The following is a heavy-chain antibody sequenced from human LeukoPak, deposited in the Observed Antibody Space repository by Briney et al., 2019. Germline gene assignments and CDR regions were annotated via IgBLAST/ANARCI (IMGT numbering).Heavy chain of an antibody. Sequence: GGSLRCSCAASEFTFSSTDTSWVRHAPGKGLEWGSTLSGGGGNTDYADSVKGRFTISRDISKDTLLLQMNSLRAAATSVYDCAKADIAVADHAVYFDYWGQGTLVTISS. CDR2: LSGGGGNT. CDR3: AKADIAVADHAVYFDY. V-gene: IGHV3-23*01. J-gene: IGHJ4*02. D-gene: IGHD6-19*01. CDR1: EFTFSSTD.